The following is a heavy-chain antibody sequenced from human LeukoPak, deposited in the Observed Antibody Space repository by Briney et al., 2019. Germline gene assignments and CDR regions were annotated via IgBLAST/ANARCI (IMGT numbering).Heavy chain of an antibody. CDR2: KSYHGSNE. J-gene: IGHJ4*02. Sequence: GGSLRLSCEASVFTFSTYPIHWVRQAPDKGLEWVAMKSYHGSNEYDADSVKGRFTISRDNSKNTLYLQMNNPRVEDTAIYYCARVHDTTGYYHYFDSWGQGTLVTVSS. V-gene: IGHV3-30*04. CDR3: ARVHDTTGYYHYFDS. CDR1: VFTFSTYP. D-gene: IGHD3-9*01.